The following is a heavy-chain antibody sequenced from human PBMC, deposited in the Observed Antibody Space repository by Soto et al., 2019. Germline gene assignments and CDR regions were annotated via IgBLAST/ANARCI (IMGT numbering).Heavy chain of an antibody. D-gene: IGHD2-21*02. V-gene: IGHV4-30-4*01. J-gene: IGHJ5*02. CDR2: IYYSGST. CDR3: AGGLHCGGDCRNWLDP. CDR1: GGSISSGDYY. Sequence: SETLSLTCTVSGGSISSGDYYWSWIRQPPWKGLEWIGYIYYSGSTYYNPSLKNRVTISVDTSKHQFSLNLSSVTAADTAVYYSAGGLHCGGDCRNWLDPWGQGTWVTV.